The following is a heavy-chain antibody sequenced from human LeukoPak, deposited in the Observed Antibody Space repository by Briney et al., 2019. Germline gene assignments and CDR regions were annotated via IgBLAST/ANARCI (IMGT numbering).Heavy chain of an antibody. CDR2: IYTSGST. D-gene: IGHD3-22*01. Sequence: SETLSLTCTVSGGSISSYYWSWIRQPAGKGLEWIGRIYTSGSTNYNPSLKSRITMSVDTYKNQFSLKLSSVTAADTALYYCARGGLYYYDSNNWFDPWGQGTLVTVSS. CDR3: ARGGLYYYDSNNWFDP. V-gene: IGHV4-4*07. CDR1: GGSISSYY. J-gene: IGHJ5*02.